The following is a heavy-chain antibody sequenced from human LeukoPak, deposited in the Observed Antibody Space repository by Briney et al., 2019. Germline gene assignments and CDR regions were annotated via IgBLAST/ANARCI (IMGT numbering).Heavy chain of an antibody. D-gene: IGHD5-24*01. V-gene: IGHV4-59*08. J-gene: IGHJ4*02. CDR1: GGSISSHY. CDR2: LYYSGST. CDR3: VRSNDRDGYSFGY. Sequence: SETLSLTCSVSGGSISSHYWSWIRQPPGKGLEWIGYLYYSGSTNYNPSLKGRVTISVHTSKDQFSLELSSVTAADTAVYYCVRSNDRDGYSFGYWGQGTLVTVSS.